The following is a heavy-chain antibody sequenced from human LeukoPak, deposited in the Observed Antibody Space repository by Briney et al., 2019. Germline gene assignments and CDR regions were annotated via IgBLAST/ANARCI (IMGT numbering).Heavy chain of an antibody. CDR2: IYYSGST. J-gene: IGHJ6*02. Sequence: SETLSLTCTVSGGSMSSSRNYWGWIRQPPGKGLEWIGNIYYSGSTYYNPSLKSRVTISVDTSKNQFSLKLSSATAADTAMYFCARSHPSNYYYGMDVWGQGTTVTVSS. V-gene: IGHV4-39*01. CDR3: ARSHPSNYYYGMDV. D-gene: IGHD2-2*01. CDR1: GGSMSSSRNY.